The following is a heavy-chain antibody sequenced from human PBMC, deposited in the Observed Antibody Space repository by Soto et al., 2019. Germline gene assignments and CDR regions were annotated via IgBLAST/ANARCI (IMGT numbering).Heavy chain of an antibody. CDR2: IYPGDSDT. J-gene: IGHJ5*02. CDR3: ARGYCTTTICDPWFDP. D-gene: IGHD2-2*01. V-gene: IGHV5-51*01. Sequence: GESLKISCTGVGYSFTSYWIGWVRQMPGKGLEWMGIIYPGDSDTRYSPSFQGQVTISAGKSITTAYLQWSSLKASDTAMYYCARGYCTTTICDPWFDPWGQGTLVTV. CDR1: GYSFTSYW.